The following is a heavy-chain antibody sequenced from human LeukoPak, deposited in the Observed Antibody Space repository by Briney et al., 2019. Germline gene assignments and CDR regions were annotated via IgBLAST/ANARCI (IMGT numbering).Heavy chain of an antibody. CDR2: IKRDGSEK. V-gene: IGHV3-7*01. Sequence: GGSLRLSCAASGFTFSSYWITWVRQAPGKGLEWVANIKRDGSEKYYVDSVKGRFTISRDNAKNSVYLQMNSLRAEDTAVYYCARGPGQFVRTPPRGWFDPWGQGTLVTVSS. J-gene: IGHJ5*02. CDR3: ARGPGQFVRTPPRGWFDP. D-gene: IGHD6-6*01. CDR1: GFTFSSYW.